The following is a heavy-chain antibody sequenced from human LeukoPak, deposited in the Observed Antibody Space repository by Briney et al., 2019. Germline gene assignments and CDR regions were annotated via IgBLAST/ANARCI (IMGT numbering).Heavy chain of an antibody. Sequence: GGSLRLSCVVSGFTFSSYWMHWVRQAPGEGLVWASRIRYDGSSAAYADSVKGRFTISRDNARNSLYLQMGSLRAEDTAVYYCATYTHWVAGDVWGQGTTVTVSS. CDR2: IRYDGSSA. CDR3: ATYTHWVAGDV. J-gene: IGHJ6*02. D-gene: IGHD3-16*01. V-gene: IGHV3-74*01. CDR1: GFTFSSYW.